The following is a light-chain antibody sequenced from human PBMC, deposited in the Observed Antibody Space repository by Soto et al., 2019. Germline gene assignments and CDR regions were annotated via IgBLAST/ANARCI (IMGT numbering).Light chain of an antibody. CDR2: GVS. CDR1: QNISYF. J-gene: IGKJ3*01. CDR3: QQYSIWPRS. Sequence: EIVMTQSPATLSVSPGERATLSCRASQNISYFLAWYQQKPGQAPSLLIYGVSTRASGFPARFSGSGSGTECTLTISSLQSDDSAVYFCQQYSIWPRSFGPGTKVDI. V-gene: IGKV3-15*01.